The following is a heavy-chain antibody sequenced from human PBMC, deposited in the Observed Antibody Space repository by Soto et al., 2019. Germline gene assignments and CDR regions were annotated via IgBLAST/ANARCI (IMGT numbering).Heavy chain of an antibody. CDR3: ARERLGMASTFDY. Sequence: QVQLVESGGGVVQPGRSLRLSCAASGFTFTTYGMHWVRQAPGKGLEWVAVIWFDGSDKYYADSVKGRFTISRDNSNNTLYLQMNSLRAEDTAVYYCARERLGMASTFDYWGQGTLVTVSS. V-gene: IGHV3-33*01. CDR2: IWFDGSDK. D-gene: IGHD3-16*01. J-gene: IGHJ4*02. CDR1: GFTFTTYG.